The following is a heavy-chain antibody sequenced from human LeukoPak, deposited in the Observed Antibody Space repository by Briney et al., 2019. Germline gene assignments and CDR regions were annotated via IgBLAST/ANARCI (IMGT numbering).Heavy chain of an antibody. Sequence: SGRSLRLSCAASGFTFSSYGMYWVRQAPGKGLEWVSAISGSGGSTYYADSVKGRFTISRDNSKNTLYLQMNSLRAEDTAVYYCAKDHSGHDYDYWGQGTLVTVSS. D-gene: IGHD5-12*01. CDR1: GFTFSSYG. CDR3: AKDHSGHDYDY. CDR2: ISGSGGST. V-gene: IGHV3-23*01. J-gene: IGHJ4*02.